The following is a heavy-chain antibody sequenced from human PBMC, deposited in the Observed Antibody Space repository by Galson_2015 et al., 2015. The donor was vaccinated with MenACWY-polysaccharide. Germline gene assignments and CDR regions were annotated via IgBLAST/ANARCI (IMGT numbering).Heavy chain of an antibody. CDR1: GGSFSGYY. CDR3: ARGLPLWSGFGWYFDL. J-gene: IGHJ2*01. D-gene: IGHD3-3*01. CDR2: INHSANT. V-gene: IGHV4-34*01. Sequence: ETLSLTCAVYGGSFSGYYWSWIRQPPGKGLEWIGEINHSANTDYNPSLKSRVIISVDTSKDQFSLRLSSVSAADTAVYYCARGLPLWSGFGWYFDLWGPGTLVTVSS.